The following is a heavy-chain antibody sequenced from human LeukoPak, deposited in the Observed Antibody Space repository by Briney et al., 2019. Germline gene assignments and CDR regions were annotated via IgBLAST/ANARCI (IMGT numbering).Heavy chain of an antibody. J-gene: IGHJ4*02. CDR3: AREPSDWYLDH. CDR1: GFTFSSYA. D-gene: IGHD6-19*01. V-gene: IGHV3-21*01. CDR2: ISGSSNYL. Sequence: GGSLRLSCAASGFTFSSYAMSWVRQAPGKGLEWVSYISGSSNYLYYADSVRGRFTISRDNAKNSVYLQMNSLRVDDTAVYYCAREPSDWYLDHWGRGTLVTVSS.